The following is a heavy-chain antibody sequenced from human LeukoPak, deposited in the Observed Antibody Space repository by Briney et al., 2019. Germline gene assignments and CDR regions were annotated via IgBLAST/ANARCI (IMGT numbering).Heavy chain of an antibody. D-gene: IGHD3-3*01. Sequence: GGSLRLSCAASGFTFSNAWMSWVRQSPGKGLEWVSSMSDIGPNTYYADSVKGRFTISRDTSKNTLLLQMNSLRADDTALYFCARRLSLRFDAFAVWGPGTVVTVSS. J-gene: IGHJ3*01. CDR2: MSDIGPNT. CDR3: ARRLSLRFDAFAV. V-gene: IGHV3-23*01. CDR1: GFTFSNAW.